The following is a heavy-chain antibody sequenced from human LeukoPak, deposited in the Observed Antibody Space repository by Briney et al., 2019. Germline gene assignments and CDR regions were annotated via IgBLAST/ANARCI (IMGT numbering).Heavy chain of an antibody. J-gene: IGHJ4*02. CDR3: VRAYSRGYSDDFDY. Sequence: GGSLRLSCAASGFTFSDYYMSWMRQAPGRGLEWVSYIDGSGSSIYYADSAKGRFTVFRDNAENSLYLQMNSLRGEDTAVYYCVRAYSRGYSDDFDYWGQGTLVTVSS. V-gene: IGHV3-11*01. CDR2: IDGSGSSI. CDR1: GFTFSDYY. D-gene: IGHD3-22*01.